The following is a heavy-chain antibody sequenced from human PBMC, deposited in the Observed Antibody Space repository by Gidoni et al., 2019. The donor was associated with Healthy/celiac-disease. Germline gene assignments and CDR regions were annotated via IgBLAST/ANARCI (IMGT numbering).Heavy chain of an antibody. CDR2: IWYDGSNK. D-gene: IGHD2-2*01. J-gene: IGHJ6*03. CDR3: AREGPDIVVVPAAMPHYYYYMDV. V-gene: IGHV3-33*08. Sequence: QVQLVESGGGVVQPGRSLRLSCAASGFTFSSYGMHWVRQAPGKGLGWVAVIWYDGSNKYYADSVKGRFTISRDNSKNTLYLQMNSLRAEDTAVYYCAREGPDIVVVPAAMPHYYYYMDVWGKGTTVTVSS. CDR1: GFTFSSYG.